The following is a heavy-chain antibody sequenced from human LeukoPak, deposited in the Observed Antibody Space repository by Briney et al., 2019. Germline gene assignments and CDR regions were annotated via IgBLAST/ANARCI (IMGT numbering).Heavy chain of an antibody. CDR2: IKGDGSVQ. Sequence: PGGSLRLSCVASGFTFSSSWMNWVRQAPGKGLEWVANIKGDGSVQSYVDSVKGRFTISRDNAKNSLFLEMNSLRAEDTAVYYCARESGSYAYYFDYWGQGTLVTVSS. J-gene: IGHJ4*02. CDR3: ARESGSYAYYFDY. V-gene: IGHV3-7*01. CDR1: GFTFSSSW. D-gene: IGHD1-26*01.